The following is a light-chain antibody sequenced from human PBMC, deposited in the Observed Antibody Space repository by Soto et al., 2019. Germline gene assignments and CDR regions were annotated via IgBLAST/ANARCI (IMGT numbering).Light chain of an antibody. Sequence: QSALTQPASVSGSPGQSITISCTGTSSDVGSHNLVSWYQQHPGKAPKLMIYEATKRPSGVSSRFSGSKSGNTASLTISGLQAEDEDYYYCCSYAGSSSVLFGGGTKLTVL. CDR3: CSYAGSSSVL. CDR1: SSDVGSHNL. J-gene: IGLJ2*01. CDR2: EAT. V-gene: IGLV2-23*01.